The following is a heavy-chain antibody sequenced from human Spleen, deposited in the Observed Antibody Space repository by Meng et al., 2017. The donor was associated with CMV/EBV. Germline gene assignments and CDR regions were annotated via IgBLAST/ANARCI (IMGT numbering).Heavy chain of an antibody. Sequence: GFTFSDYYMSWIRQAPGKGLEWVSYISHSGSTIYYTDSVQGRFTISRDNAKNSLYLQMNSLRAEDTAVYYCARGALYYDFWRGPAHYWGQGTLVTVSS. CDR1: GFTFSDYY. V-gene: IGHV3-11*04. J-gene: IGHJ4*02. CDR3: ARGALYYDFWRGPAHY. D-gene: IGHD3-3*01. CDR2: ISHSGSTI.